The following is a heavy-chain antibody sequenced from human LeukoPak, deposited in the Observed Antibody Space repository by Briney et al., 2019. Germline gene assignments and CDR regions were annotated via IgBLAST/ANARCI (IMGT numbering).Heavy chain of an antibody. J-gene: IGHJ4*02. CDR3: ARDRRYYYDSSGYPLEY. V-gene: IGHV1-69*10. CDR2: IIPIFGIA. D-gene: IGHD3-22*01. CDR1: GGTFSSYA. Sequence: ASVKVSFKASGGTFSSYAISWVRQAPGQGLEWMGGIIPIFGIANYAQKFQGRVTITADKSTSTAYMELSSLRSEDTAVYYCARDRRYYYDSSGYPLEYWGQGTLVTVSS.